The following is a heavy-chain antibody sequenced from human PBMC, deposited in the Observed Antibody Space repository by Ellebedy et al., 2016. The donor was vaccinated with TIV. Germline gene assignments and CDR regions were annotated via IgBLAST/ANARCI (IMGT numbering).Heavy chain of an antibody. Sequence: PGGSLRLSCAASGFTFSSYDMHWVRQPTGKGLEWVSTIGAAGETFYPDSVKGRFTISRENAKDSLFLQMNSLSAEDTALYYCVRRPRGWSHGFDIWGQGTMVTVSS. CDR2: IGAAGET. CDR3: VRRPRGWSHGFDI. D-gene: IGHD6-19*01. V-gene: IGHV3-13*01. J-gene: IGHJ3*02. CDR1: GFTFSSYD.